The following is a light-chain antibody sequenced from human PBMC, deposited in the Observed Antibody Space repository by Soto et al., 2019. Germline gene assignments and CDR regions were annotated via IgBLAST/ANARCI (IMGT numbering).Light chain of an antibody. CDR2: LGS. CDR3: VHLPLYAPIR. V-gene: IGKV2-28*01. J-gene: IGKJ5*01. Sequence: SQSLMHSNGYNYLDWYLQKPGQSPQLLIYLGSNRASGVPDRFICSGTGTDFTQDSSIGMADDVLFRYYVHLPLYAPIRFGLGTRLEIK. CDR1: QSLMHSNGYNY.